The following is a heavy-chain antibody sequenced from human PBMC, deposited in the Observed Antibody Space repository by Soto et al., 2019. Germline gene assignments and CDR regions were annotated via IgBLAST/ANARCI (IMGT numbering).Heavy chain of an antibody. V-gene: IGHV4-59*01. CDR3: ARYRREAVAGYTLDN. D-gene: IGHD6-13*01. J-gene: IGHJ4*02. CDR2: VYNSGST. Sequence: QVQLQESGPGLVKASETLSLTCTVSGGSISSNYWTWIRQPPGKGLEWIGYVYNSGSTNYNPSLKSRVTISEDTSKSQCSLKVNSMTAADTAVYYCARYRREAVAGYTLDNWGQGILVTVSS. CDR1: GGSISSNY.